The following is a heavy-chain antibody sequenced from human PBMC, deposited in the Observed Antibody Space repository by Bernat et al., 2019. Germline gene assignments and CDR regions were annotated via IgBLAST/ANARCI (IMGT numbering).Heavy chain of an antibody. D-gene: IGHD3/OR15-3a*01. CDR2: IKSKTDGGTT. Sequence: EVQLVESGGGLVKPGGSLRLSCAASGFTFSNAWMNWVRQAPGKGLEWVGRIKSKTDGGTTDYAAPVKGRFTISRDDSKNTLYLQMNSLKTADTAVYYCTTEATELSFLDISGGMDVWGQGTTVTVSS. CDR3: TTEATELSFLDISGGMDV. V-gene: IGHV3-15*07. J-gene: IGHJ6*02. CDR1: GFTFSNAW.